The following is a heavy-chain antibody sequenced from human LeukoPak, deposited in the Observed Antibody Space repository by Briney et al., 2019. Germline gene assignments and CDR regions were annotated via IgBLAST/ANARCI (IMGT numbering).Heavy chain of an antibody. CDR2: INQDASEI. J-gene: IGHJ4*02. CDR3: ATDRDNSDWQKRFDS. Sequence: GGSLRLSCAASGSTFSTYWMNWYRQAPGKGLEWVGNINQDASEINYVDSVRGRFTISRDNAKNSLHMQMNSLRAEDTAVYYCATDRDNSDWQKRFDSWGQGTLVTVSS. D-gene: IGHD2-21*02. CDR1: GSTFSTYW. V-gene: IGHV3-7*01.